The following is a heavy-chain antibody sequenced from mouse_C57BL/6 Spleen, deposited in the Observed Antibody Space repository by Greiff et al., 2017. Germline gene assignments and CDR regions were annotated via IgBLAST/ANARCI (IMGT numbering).Heavy chain of an antibody. J-gene: IGHJ2*01. D-gene: IGHD1-3*01. CDR1: GFNIKDYY. CDR2: IDPADGET. CDR3: GRLAQCTDDD. V-gene: IGHV14-2*01. Sequence: VQLQQSGAELVKPGASVKLSCTASGFNIKDYYMHWVKQRTEQGLEWIGRIDPADGETKYAPKFQGKATLTADTSSNTAYLQLSSLTSEDTAVYCYGRLAQCTDDDWGQGTTLTVSS.